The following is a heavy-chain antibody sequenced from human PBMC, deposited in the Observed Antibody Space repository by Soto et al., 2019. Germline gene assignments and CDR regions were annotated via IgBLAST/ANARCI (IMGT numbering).Heavy chain of an antibody. V-gene: IGHV3-23*01. Sequence: GGSLRLSCAASGFTFSSYAMSWVRQAPGKWLEWVSAISGSGGSTYYADSVKGRFTISRDNSKNTLYLQMNSLRAEDTAVYYCAKNKLVTRGLFDYWGQGTLVNVSS. CDR2: ISGSGGST. D-gene: IGHD4-4*01. J-gene: IGHJ4*02. CDR1: GFTFSSYA. CDR3: AKNKLVTRGLFDY.